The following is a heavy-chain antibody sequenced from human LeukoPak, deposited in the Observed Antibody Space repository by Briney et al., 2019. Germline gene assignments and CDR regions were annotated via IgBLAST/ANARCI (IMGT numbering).Heavy chain of an antibody. CDR3: AKIREYQLLAAFDY. D-gene: IGHD2-2*01. V-gene: IGHV3-48*03. CDR2: ISSSGSTI. J-gene: IGHJ4*02. CDR1: GFTFSSYE. Sequence: GGSLRLSCAASGFTFSSYEMNWVRQAPGKGLEWVSYISSSGSTIYYADSVKGRFTISRDNSKNTLYLQMNSLRAEDTAVYYCAKIREYQLLAAFDYWGQGTLVTVSS.